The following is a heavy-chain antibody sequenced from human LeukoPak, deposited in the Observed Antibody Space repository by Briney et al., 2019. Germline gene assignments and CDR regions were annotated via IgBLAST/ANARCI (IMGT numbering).Heavy chain of an antibody. CDR2: ISGSGGST. Sequence: GGSLRLSCAASGFTFSSYAMHWVRQAPGKGLEWVSAISGSGGSTYYADSVKGRFTISRDNSKNTLYLQMNSLRAEDTAVYYCAKDSDGDYSAIDYWGQGTLVTVSS. CDR3: AKDSDGDYSAIDY. D-gene: IGHD4-17*01. V-gene: IGHV3-23*01. J-gene: IGHJ4*02. CDR1: GFTFSSYA.